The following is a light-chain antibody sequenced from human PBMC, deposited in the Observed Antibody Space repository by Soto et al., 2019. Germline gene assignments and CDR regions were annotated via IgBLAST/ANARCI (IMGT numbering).Light chain of an antibody. CDR1: SSDVGSYNL. CDR3: CSYAGSGTYV. V-gene: IGLV2-23*01. J-gene: IGLJ1*01. Sequence: QSALTQPASVSGSPGQSTTISCTGTSSDVGSYNLVSWYQQHPGKAPKLIIYEDSKRPSGVSNRFSGPKSGNTASLTISGLQAEDEADYYCCSYAGSGTYVFGTGTKVTVL. CDR2: EDS.